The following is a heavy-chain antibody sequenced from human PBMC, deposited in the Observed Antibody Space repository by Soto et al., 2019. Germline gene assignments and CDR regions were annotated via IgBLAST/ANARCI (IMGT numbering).Heavy chain of an antibody. Sequence: ASMKVSCKASEYTFTSYAMHWVRQAPGQRLEWMGWINAGSGNTKYSQKFQGRVTITRDTSASTAYMELSSLRSEDTAVYYCARVRHSSYYYDSSGYYYFDYWGQGTLVTVSS. V-gene: IGHV1-3*01. CDR1: EYTFTSYA. D-gene: IGHD3-22*01. CDR2: INAGSGNT. CDR3: ARVRHSSYYYDSSGYYYFDY. J-gene: IGHJ4*02.